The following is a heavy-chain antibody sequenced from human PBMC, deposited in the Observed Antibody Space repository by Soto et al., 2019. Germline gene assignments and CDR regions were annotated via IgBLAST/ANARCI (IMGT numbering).Heavy chain of an antibody. CDR3: ARDHIIPAVGTLDY. Sequence: ASVKVSCKATGYTFSNYGISWVRQVPGQGLEWMGWISVYKGKTNYAQKFQGRVIMTTDTSTSTAYMELRTLRSDDTAVYYCARDHIIPAVGTLDYWGQGTLDTVSS. V-gene: IGHV1-18*01. J-gene: IGHJ4*02. D-gene: IGHD6-13*01. CDR2: ISVYKGKT. CDR1: GYTFSNYG.